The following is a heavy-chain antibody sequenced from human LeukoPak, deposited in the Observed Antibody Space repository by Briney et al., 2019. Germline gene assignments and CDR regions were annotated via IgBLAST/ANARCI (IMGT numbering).Heavy chain of an antibody. CDR1: GFTFSSYG. J-gene: IGHJ4*02. Sequence: PGESLRLSCAASGFTFSSYGMHWVRQAPGKGLEWVAVISYDGSNKYYADSVKGRFTISRDNSKNTLYLQMNSLRAEDTAVYYCAKARRSSGWSHFDYWGQGTLVTVSS. CDR3: AKARRSSGWSHFDY. D-gene: IGHD6-19*01. CDR2: ISYDGSNK. V-gene: IGHV3-30*18.